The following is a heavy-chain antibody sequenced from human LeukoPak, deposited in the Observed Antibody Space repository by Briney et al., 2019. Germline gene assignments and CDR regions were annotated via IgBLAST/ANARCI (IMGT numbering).Heavy chain of an antibody. V-gene: IGHV4-39*07. J-gene: IGHJ5*02. CDR2: IYYSGST. Sequence: SETLSLTCTVSGGSISSSSYYWGWLRQPPGKGLEWIGSIYYSGSTYYNPSLKSRVTISVDTSKNQFSLKLSSVTAADTAVYYCARYGFGVWGNWFDPWGQGILVTVSS. D-gene: IGHD3-10*01. CDR1: GGSISSSSYY. CDR3: ARYGFGVWGNWFDP.